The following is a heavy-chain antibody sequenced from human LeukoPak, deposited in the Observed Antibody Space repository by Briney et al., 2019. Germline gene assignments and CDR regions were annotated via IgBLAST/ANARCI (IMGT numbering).Heavy chain of an antibody. CDR1: GFTFSSYA. CDR3: ARDLLGSSGTDRGN. CDR2: ISYDGSNK. Sequence: GGSLRLSCAASGFTFSSYAMHWVRQAPGKGLEWAAVISYDGSNKYYADSVKGRFTISRDNSKNTLYLQMNSLRAEDTAVYYCARDLLGSSGTDRGNWGQGTLVTVSS. D-gene: IGHD6-13*01. J-gene: IGHJ4*02. V-gene: IGHV3-30-3*01.